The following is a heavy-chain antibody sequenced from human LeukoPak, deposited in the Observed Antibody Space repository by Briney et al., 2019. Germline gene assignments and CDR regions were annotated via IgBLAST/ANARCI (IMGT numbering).Heavy chain of an antibody. V-gene: IGHV4-34*01. J-gene: IGHJ6*03. CDR1: GGSFSGYY. Sequence: SETLSLTCAVYGGSFSGYYWSWIRQPPGKGLEWIGEINHSGSTNYNPSLKSRVTISVDTSKNQFSLKLSSVTAADTAVYYCARVQVVSPPYYYYYYMDVWGKGTTVTVSS. D-gene: IGHD3-22*01. CDR2: INHSGST. CDR3: ARVQVVSPPYYYYYYMDV.